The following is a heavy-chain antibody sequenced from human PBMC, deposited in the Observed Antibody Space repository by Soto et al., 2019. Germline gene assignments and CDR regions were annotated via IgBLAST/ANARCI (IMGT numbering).Heavy chain of an antibody. D-gene: IGHD2-2*01. V-gene: IGHV1-2*02. J-gene: IGHJ6*02. CDR3: ARSRGVGYCISTSCYGYYYYGMDV. CDR1: GYTFTGYY. Sequence: ASVKVSCKASGYTFTGYYMHWVRQAPGQGLEWMGWINPNSGGTNYAQKFQGRVTITADESTSTAYMELSSLRSEDTAVYYCARSRGVGYCISTSCYGYYYYGMDVWGQGTTVTVSS. CDR2: INPNSGGT.